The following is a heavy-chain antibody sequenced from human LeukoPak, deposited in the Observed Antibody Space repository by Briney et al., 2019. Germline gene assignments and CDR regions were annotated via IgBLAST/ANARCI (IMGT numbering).Heavy chain of an antibody. CDR2: IYYSGST. CDR1: GGSISSSGYY. J-gene: IGHJ5*02. Sequence: PSETLSRTCTVSGGSISSSGYYWGWIRQPPGKGREWIASIYYSGSTYYNPSLKSRVTISVDTSKNQLSLKLSSLTAADTAVYYCARHEYSGSYYGLSWFDPWGQGTLVTVSS. D-gene: IGHD1-26*01. CDR3: ARHEYSGSYYGLSWFDP. V-gene: IGHV4-39*01.